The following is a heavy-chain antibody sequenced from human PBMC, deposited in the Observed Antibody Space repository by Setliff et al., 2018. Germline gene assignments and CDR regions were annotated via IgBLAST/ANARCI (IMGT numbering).Heavy chain of an antibody. CDR1: GYIFTEYY. D-gene: IGHD3-22*01. CDR3: ARDVFPYHYEGAFDI. CDR2: INPSGGDT. V-gene: IGHV1-46*01. Sequence: GASVKVSCKASGYIFTEYYVHWVRQAPGQGLEWGGGINPSGGDTIYAQKFQGRVTMTRDTSTSTVYMDMSSLRSEDTAVYYCARDVFPYHYEGAFDIWGQGTMVTVSS. J-gene: IGHJ3*02.